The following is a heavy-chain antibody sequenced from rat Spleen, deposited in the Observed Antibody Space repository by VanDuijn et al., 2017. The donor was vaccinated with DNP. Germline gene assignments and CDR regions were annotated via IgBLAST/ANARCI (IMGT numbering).Heavy chain of an antibody. D-gene: IGHD1-4*01. V-gene: IGHV5-22*01. CDR1: GFTFSDYY. Sequence: EVQLVESGGGVVQPGRSLKLSCAASGFTFSDYYMAWVRQAPTKGLEWVAYISYDGVSTYNGGSVKGRFTISRDIAKNTLYLEMNSLRSEDMATYYCARHVLPLRVWDYWGQGVMVTVSS. CDR3: ARHVLPLRVWDY. CDR2: ISYDGVST. J-gene: IGHJ2*01.